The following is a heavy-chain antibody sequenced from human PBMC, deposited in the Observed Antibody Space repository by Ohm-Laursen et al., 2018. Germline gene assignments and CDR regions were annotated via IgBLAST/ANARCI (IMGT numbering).Heavy chain of an antibody. Sequence: SSVKVSCKASGGTFSSYAISWVRQAPGQGLEWMGGIIPIFGTANYAQKFQGRVTITADKSTSTAYMEPSSLRSEDTAVYYCARDSGSYYGDAFDIWGQGTMVTVSS. CDR1: GGTFSSYA. V-gene: IGHV1-69*06. J-gene: IGHJ3*02. CDR3: ARDSGSYYGDAFDI. D-gene: IGHD1-26*01. CDR2: IIPIFGTA.